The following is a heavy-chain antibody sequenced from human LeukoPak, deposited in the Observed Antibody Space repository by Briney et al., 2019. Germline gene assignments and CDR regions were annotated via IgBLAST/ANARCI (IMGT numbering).Heavy chain of an antibody. CDR3: AKDLNRVTIFGVVTSTQYYFDY. D-gene: IGHD3-3*01. V-gene: IGHV3-30*02. Sequence: GGSLRLSCAASGFTFSSYGMHWVRQAPGKGLEWVAFIRYDGSNKYYADSVKGRFTTSRDNSKNTLYLQMNSLRAEDTAVYYCAKDLNRVTIFGVVTSTQYYFDYWGQGTLVTVSS. CDR2: IRYDGSNK. J-gene: IGHJ4*02. CDR1: GFTFSSYG.